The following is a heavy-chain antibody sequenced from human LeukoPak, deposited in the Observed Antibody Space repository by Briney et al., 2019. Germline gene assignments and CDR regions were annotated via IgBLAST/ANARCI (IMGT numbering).Heavy chain of an antibody. CDR1: GGSISSYY. CDR2: IYTSGST. Sequence: SETLSLTCTVSGGSISSYYWSWIRQPPGKGLEWIGYIYTSGSTNYNPSLKSRVTISVDTSKNQFSLKLSSVTAADTAVYYCAREVATHGLSYYYYMDVWGKGTMVTVSS. CDR3: AREVATHGLSYYYYMDV. D-gene: IGHD5-12*01. J-gene: IGHJ6*03. V-gene: IGHV4-4*09.